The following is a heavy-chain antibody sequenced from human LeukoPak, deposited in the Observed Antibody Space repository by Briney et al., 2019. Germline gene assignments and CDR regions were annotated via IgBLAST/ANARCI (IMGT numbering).Heavy chain of an antibody. CDR1: GYTFTSYW. D-gene: IGHD6-19*01. CDR3: AISSGWFGSYDC. Sequence: GESLQISCQGSGYTFTSYWIGWVRQMPGKDLEWMGTIYGGDSDTRYSPSFQGQVTISVDKSISTAYLQRSSLKASDTAMYYCAISSGWFGSYDCWGQGTLVTVSS. V-gene: IGHV5-51*01. J-gene: IGHJ4*02. CDR2: IYGGDSDT.